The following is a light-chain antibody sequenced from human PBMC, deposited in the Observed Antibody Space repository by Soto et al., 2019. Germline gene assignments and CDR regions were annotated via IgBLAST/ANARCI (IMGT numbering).Light chain of an antibody. CDR2: KAS. CDR1: QSISSW. V-gene: IGKV1-5*03. Sequence: IQMTQSPYTLSATAGDRVTITCRASQSISSWLAWYQQKPGKAPKLLIYKASTLKSGVPSRFSGSGSGTEFTLTISSLQPDDFATYYCQHYNSYSEAFGQGTKVDIK. J-gene: IGKJ1*01. CDR3: QHYNSYSEA.